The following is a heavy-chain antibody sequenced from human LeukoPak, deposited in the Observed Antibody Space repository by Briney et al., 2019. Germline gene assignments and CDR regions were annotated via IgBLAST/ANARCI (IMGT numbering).Heavy chain of an antibody. D-gene: IGHD2-15*01. J-gene: IGHJ4*02. CDR1: GFTFSTCS. Sequence: PGGSLRLSCAASGFTFSTCSMKWVRQAPGKALEWVSSISGSSYHIYYADSVKGRFTISRDNSKNTLYLQMNSLRAEDTAVYYCASRGGSSGFDYWGQGTLVTVSS. V-gene: IGHV3-21*04. CDR2: ISGSSYHI. CDR3: ASRGGSSGFDY.